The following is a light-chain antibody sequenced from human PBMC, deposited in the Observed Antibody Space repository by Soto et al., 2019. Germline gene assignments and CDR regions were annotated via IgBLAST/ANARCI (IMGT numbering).Light chain of an antibody. J-gene: IGKJ4*01. Sequence: EIVLTQSPFTLSLYQGERATLSCRASQSVSSYLAWYQQKPGQAPRLLIYDASNRATGIPAKFSGSGSGTDFTLTISSLEPEDFAVYYCQQRSNWPSTFGGGTKVDIK. V-gene: IGKV3-11*01. CDR1: QSVSSY. CDR2: DAS. CDR3: QQRSNWPST.